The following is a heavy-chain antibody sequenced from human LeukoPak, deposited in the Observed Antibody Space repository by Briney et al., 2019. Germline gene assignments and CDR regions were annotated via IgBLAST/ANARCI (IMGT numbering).Heavy chain of an antibody. D-gene: IGHD6-6*01. CDR3: ARELIAARRDYFDY. J-gene: IGHJ4*02. CDR2: IYTSGST. CDR1: GRSIRSYY. V-gene: IGHV4-4*07. Sequence: SETLSLTCTVSGRSIRSYYWSGIRQPAGKGLEGIRRIYTSGSTNYNPSLKSRVTMSVDTSKNQFSLKLSSVTAADTAVYYCARELIAARRDYFDYWGQGTLVTVSS.